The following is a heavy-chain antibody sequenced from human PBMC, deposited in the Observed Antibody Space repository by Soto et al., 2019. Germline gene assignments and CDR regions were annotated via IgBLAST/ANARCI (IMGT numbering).Heavy chain of an antibody. CDR1: GFTFSSYA. J-gene: IGHJ4*02. CDR2: ISGSGGNT. V-gene: IGHV3-23*01. D-gene: IGHD6-6*01. CDR3: AKSITARPFDY. Sequence: VGSLRLSCTVSGFTFSSYAMSWVRQAPGKGLEWVSAISGSGGNTYYADSVKGRFTISRDNSKNTLYLQMNSLRAEDTAVYYCAKSITARPFDYWGQGALVTVSS.